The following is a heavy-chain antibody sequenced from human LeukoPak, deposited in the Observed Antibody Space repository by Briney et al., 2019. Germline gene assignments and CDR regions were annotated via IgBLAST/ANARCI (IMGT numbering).Heavy chain of an antibody. D-gene: IGHD7-27*01. CDR2: IYPGDSDT. CDR1: GYIYTSYW. J-gene: IGHJ5*02. Sequence: GESLKISCNSSGYIYTSYWIGWVRQMPGKGLERMGIIYPGDSDTRYSPSFQGQVTISADKSISTAYLQWSSLKASDTAMYYCARYGQLGDGKYNWFDPWGQGTLVTVSS. CDR3: ARYGQLGDGKYNWFDP. V-gene: IGHV5-51*01.